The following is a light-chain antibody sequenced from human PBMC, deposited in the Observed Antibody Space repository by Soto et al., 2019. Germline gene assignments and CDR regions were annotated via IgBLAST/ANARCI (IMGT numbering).Light chain of an antibody. CDR3: AAWDDSLNGRV. V-gene: IGLV1-44*01. CDR2: SNY. CDR1: YSNLKTNT. J-gene: IGLJ2*01. Sequence: QSVLTQPPSASGTPGQRVSISCSGSYSNLKTNTVNWYQHLPGTAPKLLIFSNYQRPSGVPDRFSGSKSGTSASLAITGLQSEDEADYYCAAWDDSLNGRVFGGGTKLTVL.